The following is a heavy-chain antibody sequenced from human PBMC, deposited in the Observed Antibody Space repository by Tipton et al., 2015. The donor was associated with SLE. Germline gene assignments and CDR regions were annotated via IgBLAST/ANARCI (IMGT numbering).Heavy chain of an antibody. V-gene: IGHV4-39*01. CDR3: ARGLISMVQGDQFDY. CDR1: GDSITRSNNY. Sequence: TLSLTCTVSGDSITRSNNYFGWIRQPPRKGLEWIGSVSYTGSTFYNPSLKSPVSISVDTSKNQFSLKLSSVTAADTALYYCARGLISMVQGDQFDYWGQGTLVTVSS. D-gene: IGHD3-10*01. J-gene: IGHJ4*02. CDR2: VSYTGST.